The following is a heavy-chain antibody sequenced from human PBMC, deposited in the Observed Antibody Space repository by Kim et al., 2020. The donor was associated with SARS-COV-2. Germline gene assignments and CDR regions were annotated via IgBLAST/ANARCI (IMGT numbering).Heavy chain of an antibody. V-gene: IGHV4-34*01. D-gene: IGHD3-22*01. Sequence: SETLSLTCAVYGGSFSGYYWSWIRQPPEKGLEWIGEINHSGSTNYNPSLKSRVTISVDTSKNQFSLKLSSVTAADTAVYYCARAGRPTYYYDSSGYYSYWGQGTLVTVSS. CDR3: ARAGRPTYYYDSSGYYSY. CDR1: GGSFSGYY. CDR2: INHSGST. J-gene: IGHJ4*02.